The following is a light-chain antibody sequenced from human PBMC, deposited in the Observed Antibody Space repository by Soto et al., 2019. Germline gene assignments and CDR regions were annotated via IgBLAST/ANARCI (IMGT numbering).Light chain of an antibody. CDR1: NSDVGSYNL. Sequence: QSVLTQPAAVSGSPGQSITISCTGTNSDVGSYNLVSWYQQHPGKAPKVIIYEVSERPSGVSDRFSGSKSGNTASLMISGLQAEDEADYYWCSDAGSSTQSYVFGSGNKVPVL. CDR3: CSDAGSSTQSYV. J-gene: IGLJ1*01. V-gene: IGLV2-23*02. CDR2: EVS.